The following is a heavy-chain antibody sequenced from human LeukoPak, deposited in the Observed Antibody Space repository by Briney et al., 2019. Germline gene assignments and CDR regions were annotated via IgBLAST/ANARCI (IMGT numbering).Heavy chain of an antibody. CDR1: GFTFSSYA. CDR3: AKPNYDFWSGYPDY. D-gene: IGHD3-3*01. V-gene: IGHV3-23*01. CDR2: ISGIVNNT. J-gene: IGHJ4*02. Sequence: GGSPRLSCAASGFTFSSYAMSWVRQAPGKGLEWVSSISGIVNNTYYADSVKGRFTISRDNSKNTLYLQMNSLRAEDTAVYYCAKPNYDFWSGYPDYWGQGTLVTVSS.